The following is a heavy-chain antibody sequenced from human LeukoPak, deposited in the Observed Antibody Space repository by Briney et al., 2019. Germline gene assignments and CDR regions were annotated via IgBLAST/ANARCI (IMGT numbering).Heavy chain of an antibody. CDR2: ISSSGSTI. CDR1: GFTFSSYE. J-gene: IGHJ4*02. Sequence: GGSLRLSCAASGFTFSSYEMNWVRQAPGKGLEWVSYISSSGSTIYYADSVKGRFTISRDNAKNSLYLQMNSLRAEDTAVYYCARDFNYGPFDYWAREPWSPSPQ. CDR3: ARDFNYGPFDY. D-gene: IGHD4-11*01. V-gene: IGHV3-48*03.